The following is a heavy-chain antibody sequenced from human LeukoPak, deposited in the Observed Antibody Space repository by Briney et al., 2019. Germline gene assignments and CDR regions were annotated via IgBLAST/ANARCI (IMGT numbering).Heavy chain of an antibody. J-gene: IGHJ6*02. D-gene: IGHD6-13*01. CDR2: FDPEDGET. CDR3: ATGEEGIFGMDV. Sequence: GASVKVSCKVSGYTLTELSMHWVRQAPGKGLEWMGGFDPEDGETIYAQKFQGRVTMTEDTSTDTAYMGLSSLRSEDTAVYYCATGEEGIFGMDVWGQGTTVTVSS. V-gene: IGHV1-24*01. CDR1: GYTLTELS.